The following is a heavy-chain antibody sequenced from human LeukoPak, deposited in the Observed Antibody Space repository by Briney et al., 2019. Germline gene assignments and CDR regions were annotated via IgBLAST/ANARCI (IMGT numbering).Heavy chain of an antibody. V-gene: IGHV1-2*06. CDR3: ARLPPGFGATNSDY. Sequence: ASVKVSCKASGYTFTGYYIHWVRQAPGQGLEWMGRINPNSGGTNYAQKFQGRVTMTRDTSISTAYMELRRLRSDDTAVNYCARLPPGFGATNSDYWGQGTLVTV. CDR2: INPNSGGT. CDR1: GYTFTGYY. J-gene: IGHJ4*02. D-gene: IGHD1-26*01.